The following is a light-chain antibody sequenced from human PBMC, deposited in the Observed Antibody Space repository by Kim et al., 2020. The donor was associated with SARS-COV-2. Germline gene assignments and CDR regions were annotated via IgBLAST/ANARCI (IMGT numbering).Light chain of an antibody. CDR3: QQYDNWPPT. V-gene: IGKV3-15*01. CDR2: AAT. J-gene: IGKJ2*01. CDR1: RTVSNN. Sequence: EIVMTQSPSTLSVSQGERATLSCRASRTVSNNLAWYQQKPGQAPRLLMYAATTGATGVPARFSGSGAGTAFTLTISSLQSEDFAVYICQQYDNWPPTFGQGTKLEI.